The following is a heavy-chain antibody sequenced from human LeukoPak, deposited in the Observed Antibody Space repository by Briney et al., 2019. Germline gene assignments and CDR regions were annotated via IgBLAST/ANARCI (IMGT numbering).Heavy chain of an antibody. CDR2: ISSSSSTI. CDR1: GFTFSSYS. V-gene: IGHV3-48*01. D-gene: IGHD6-13*01. Sequence: PGGSLRLSCAASGFTFSSYSMNWVRQAPGKGLEWVSYISSSSSTIYYADSVKGRFTISRDNAKNSLYLQMNSLRAEDTAVYYCARDKAAAESDYWGQGTLVTVSS. CDR3: ARDKAAAESDY. J-gene: IGHJ4*02.